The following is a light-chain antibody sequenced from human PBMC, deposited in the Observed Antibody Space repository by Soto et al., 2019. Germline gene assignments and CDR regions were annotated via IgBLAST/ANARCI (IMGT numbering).Light chain of an antibody. CDR2: GAS. CDR3: QQRGT. V-gene: IGKV3-11*01. CDR1: QSVSSN. J-gene: IGKJ4*01. Sequence: EIVLTHSPGTLSLSPWERATLSCRASQSVSSNLAWYQQKPGQAPRLFIFGASTRATGIPARFSGSGSGTDFTLTISSLEPEDFAVYYCQQRGTFGGGTKVDIK.